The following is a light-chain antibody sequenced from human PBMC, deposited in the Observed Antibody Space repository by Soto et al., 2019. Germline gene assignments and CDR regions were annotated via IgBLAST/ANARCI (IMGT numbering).Light chain of an antibody. Sequence: EILMTQSPATLSVSPGERATLSCRASQSISSNLAWYQQKPGQAPRVLIYGPSTRATGIPARFSGSGFGTEFTLTISSLQSEDVAVYYCQQYNSWPGTFGQGTKVEIK. CDR2: GPS. CDR1: QSISSN. J-gene: IGKJ1*01. V-gene: IGKV3-15*01. CDR3: QQYNSWPGT.